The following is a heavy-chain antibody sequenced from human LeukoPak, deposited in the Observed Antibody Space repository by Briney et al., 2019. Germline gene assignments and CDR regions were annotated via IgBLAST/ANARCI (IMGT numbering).Heavy chain of an antibody. J-gene: IGHJ4*02. CDR2: IYHSGST. Sequence: SGTLSLTCAVSGGSISSSNWWSWVRQPPGKGLEWIGEIYHSGSTNYNPSLKSRVTISVDKSKNQFSLKLSSVTAADTAVYYCARGLVDYYDSSGYSTHFDYWGQGTLVTVSS. V-gene: IGHV4-4*02. D-gene: IGHD3-22*01. CDR1: GGSISSSNW. CDR3: ARGLVDYYDSSGYSTHFDY.